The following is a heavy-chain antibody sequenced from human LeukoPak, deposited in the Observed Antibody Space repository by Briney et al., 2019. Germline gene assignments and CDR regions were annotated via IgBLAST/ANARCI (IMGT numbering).Heavy chain of an antibody. J-gene: IGHJ4*02. CDR1: GFTFSSYA. CDR3: AREGDEWLFPDY. Sequence: GGSQRLSCAASGFTFSSYAMHWVRQAPGKGLEWVAVISYDGSIKYYADSVKGRFTISRDNSKNTLYLQMNSLRAEDTAVYYCAREGDEWLFPDYWGQGTLVTVSS. CDR2: ISYDGSIK. D-gene: IGHD3-3*01. V-gene: IGHV3-30-3*01.